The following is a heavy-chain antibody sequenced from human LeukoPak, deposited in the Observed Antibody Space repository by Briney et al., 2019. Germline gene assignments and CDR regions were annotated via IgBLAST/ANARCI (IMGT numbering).Heavy chain of an antibody. Sequence: GGSLRLSCAASGFTFSTYGMHLVRQAPGKGLEWVAVISYDGSNEYYADSVKGRFTISRDNSKNTLYLQMSSLRAEDTAVYYCAKEFNRGLPDYWGQGTLVTVSS. J-gene: IGHJ4*02. CDR3: AKEFNRGLPDY. CDR2: ISYDGSNE. CDR1: GFTFSTYG. D-gene: IGHD2-21*01. V-gene: IGHV3-30*18.